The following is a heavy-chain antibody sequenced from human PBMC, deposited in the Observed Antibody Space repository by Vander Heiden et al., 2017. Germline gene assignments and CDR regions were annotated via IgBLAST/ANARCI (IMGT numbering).Heavy chain of an antibody. J-gene: IGHJ4*02. D-gene: IGHD6-25*01. CDR3: AKGRGTYYDY. V-gene: IGHV3-23*01. CDR2: VTTRGRST. CDR1: GFTFGSYA. Sequence: EVQLLESAGGLVPPGGSLRLSCAVSGFTFGSYAMTWVRQAPGKGLEWVAVVTTRGRSTYYADSVKGRFTISTDNSKNTVYLQMNSLRTEDTAIYYCAKGRGTYYDYWGQGTLVTVSS.